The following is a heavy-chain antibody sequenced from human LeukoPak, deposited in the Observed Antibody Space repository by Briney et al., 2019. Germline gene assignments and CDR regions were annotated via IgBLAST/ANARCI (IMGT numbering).Heavy chain of an antibody. Sequence: PSETLSLTCTVSGGSISSYYWSWIRQPPGKGLEWIGYIYYSGSTNYNPSLKSRVTISVDTSKNQFSLKLSSVTAADTAVYYCARDSGYDSEGYFDYWGQGTLVTVSS. CDR2: IYYSGST. V-gene: IGHV4-59*12. CDR3: ARDSGYDSEGYFDY. D-gene: IGHD5-12*01. J-gene: IGHJ4*02. CDR1: GGSISSYY.